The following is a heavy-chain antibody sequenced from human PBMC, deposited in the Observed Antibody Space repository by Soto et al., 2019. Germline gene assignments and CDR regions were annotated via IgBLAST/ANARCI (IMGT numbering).Heavy chain of an antibody. CDR1: GSPFTSYG. D-gene: IGHD3-10*01. V-gene: IGHV3-30*03. J-gene: IGHJ4*02. CDR2: ISYDGSNK. CDR3: VGGQFYFDY. Sequence: QVQLVESGGGVVQPGRSLRLSCAASGSPFTSYGMHWVREGPGKGLEWLAVISYDGSNKFYADSVKGRFTISRDNSKNTLYLQMNSLRPEDTALYYCVGGQFYFDYRGQGTLVIVSS.